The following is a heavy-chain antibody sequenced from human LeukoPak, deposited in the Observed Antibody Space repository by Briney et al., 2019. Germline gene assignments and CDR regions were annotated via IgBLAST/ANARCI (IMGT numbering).Heavy chain of an antibody. D-gene: IGHD6-13*01. J-gene: IGHJ3*02. CDR3: ARDKGASSSWLKDAFDI. Sequence: PSETLSLTCTVSGGSISSYYWSWIRQPPGKGLEWSGYIYYSGSTNYNPSLKSRVTMSVDTSKNQFSLKLSSVTAADTAVYYCARDKGASSSWLKDAFDISGQGTMVTVSS. V-gene: IGHV4-59*12. CDR2: IYYSGST. CDR1: GGSISSYY.